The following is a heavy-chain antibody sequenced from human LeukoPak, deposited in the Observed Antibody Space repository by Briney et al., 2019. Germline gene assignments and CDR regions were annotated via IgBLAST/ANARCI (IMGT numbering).Heavy chain of an antibody. J-gene: IGHJ3*02. CDR3: ARLVVAATEDAFDI. CDR2: IIPILGIA. V-gene: IGHV1-69*04. D-gene: IGHD2-15*01. Sequence: GASVKVSCKASGGTFSSYAISWVRQAPGQGLEWMGRIIPILGIANYAQKFQGRGTITADKSTSTAYMELSSLRSEDTAVYYCARLVVAATEDAFDIWGQGTMVTVSS. CDR1: GGTFSSYA.